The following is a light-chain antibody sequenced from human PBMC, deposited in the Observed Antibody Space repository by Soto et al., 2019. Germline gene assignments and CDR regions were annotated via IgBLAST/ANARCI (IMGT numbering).Light chain of an antibody. CDR2: KAS. Sequence: DIQMTQSPSTLSGSVGDRVTITCRASQTISSWLAWYQQKPGKAPKLLIYKASTLKSGVPSRFSGSGSGTEFTLTISSLQPDDFATYYCQQYRSPPWTFGQGTKVDIK. CDR3: QQYRSPPWT. V-gene: IGKV1-5*03. CDR1: QTISSW. J-gene: IGKJ1*01.